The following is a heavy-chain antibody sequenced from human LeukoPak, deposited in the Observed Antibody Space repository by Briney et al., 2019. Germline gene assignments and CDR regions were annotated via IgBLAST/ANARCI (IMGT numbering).Heavy chain of an antibody. Sequence: ASVKVSCKVSGYTLTELSMHWVRQAPGKGLEWMGGFDPEDGETIYAQKLQGRVTMTTDTSTSTAYMELRSLRSDDTAVYYCARDRTIFGVVTDYWGQGTLVTVSS. V-gene: IGHV1-24*01. CDR1: GYTLTELS. CDR2: FDPEDGET. D-gene: IGHD3-3*01. CDR3: ARDRTIFGVVTDY. J-gene: IGHJ4*02.